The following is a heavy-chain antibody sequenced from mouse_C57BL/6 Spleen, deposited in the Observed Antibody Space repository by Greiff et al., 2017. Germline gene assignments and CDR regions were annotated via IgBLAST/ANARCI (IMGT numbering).Heavy chain of an antibody. Sequence: QVQLQQSGAELVRPGTSVKVSCKASGYAFTNYLIEWVKQRPGPGLEWIGVINPGSGGTNYNEKFKGKATLTADKSSSTAYMQLSSLTSEDSAVYFCARSDGYYVGAMDYWGQGTSVTVSS. CDR2: INPGSGGT. J-gene: IGHJ4*01. V-gene: IGHV1-54*01. CDR3: ARSDGYYVGAMDY. CDR1: GYAFTNYL. D-gene: IGHD2-3*01.